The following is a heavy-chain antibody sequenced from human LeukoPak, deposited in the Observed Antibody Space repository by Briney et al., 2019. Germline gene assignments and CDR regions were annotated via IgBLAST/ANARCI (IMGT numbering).Heavy chain of an antibody. Sequence: PSETLSLTCSVSGVAISDYFWSWIRQPAGRDLEWIGRISTTGSTYFNPSLQSRVRMPVDSSKTHFSLRLSSVTAADTAVYYCARSPSTIGWNWGYYFDFWGQGHLVTVSS. CDR1: GVAISDYF. V-gene: IGHV4-4*07. CDR2: ISTTGST. CDR3: ARSPSTIGWNWGYYFDF. J-gene: IGHJ4*02. D-gene: IGHD1-7*01.